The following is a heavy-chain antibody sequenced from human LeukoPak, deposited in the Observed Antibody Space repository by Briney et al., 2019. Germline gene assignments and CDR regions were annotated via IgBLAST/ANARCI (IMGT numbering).Heavy chain of an antibody. J-gene: IGHJ4*02. Sequence: ASVKVSCKASGYTFTSYYMHWVRQAPGQGLEWMGIINPSGGSTSYAQKFQGRVTITADESTSTAYMELSSLRSEDTAVYYCASPREIYDFWSGDFDYWGQGTLVTVSS. CDR2: INPSGGST. CDR1: GYTFTSYY. CDR3: ASPREIYDFWSGDFDY. D-gene: IGHD3-3*01. V-gene: IGHV1-46*01.